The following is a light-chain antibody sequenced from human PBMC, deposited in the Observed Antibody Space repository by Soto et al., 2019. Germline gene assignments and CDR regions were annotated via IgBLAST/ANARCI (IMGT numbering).Light chain of an antibody. CDR3: QHYNTRPYT. CDR1: QTVSSN. J-gene: IGKJ2*01. CDR2: GAS. V-gene: IGKV3-15*01. Sequence: VMTQSPATLSVSPGERATLSCRASQTVSSNLAWYQQKPGQAPRLLIYGASTRATDVPARFSGSGSGTEFTLTSSRLQSEDVAAYYCQHYNTRPYTFGQGTKLEIK.